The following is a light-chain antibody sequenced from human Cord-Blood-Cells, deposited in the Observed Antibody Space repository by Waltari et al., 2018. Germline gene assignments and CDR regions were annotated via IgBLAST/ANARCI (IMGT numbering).Light chain of an antibody. CDR2: DAS. V-gene: IGKV1-5*01. CDR1: KSLSSW. Sequence: DIQMTQSPSTLSASVGDRVTITCRASKSLSSWLAWYQQKPGKAPKLLIYDASSLESGVPSRFSRSGSGTEFPLTISSLQPDDFATYYGQQYNSYSTFGQGTKVEIK. CDR3: QQYNSYST. J-gene: IGKJ1*01.